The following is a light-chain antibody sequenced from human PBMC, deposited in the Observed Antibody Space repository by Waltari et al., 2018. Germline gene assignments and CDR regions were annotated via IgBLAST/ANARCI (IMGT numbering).Light chain of an antibody. V-gene: IGKV1-39*01. CDR3: QQSYNTPYT. CDR2: AAV. CDR1: ESIINY. J-gene: IGKJ2*01. Sequence: DIQMTQSPSSLSASVGDRVNITCRASESIINYLNWYQQKPGKAPKLLIYAAVNLQSGVPSGFSGSGSGTDFTLTISSLQVEDFATYYCQQSYNTPYTFGQGTKLDIK.